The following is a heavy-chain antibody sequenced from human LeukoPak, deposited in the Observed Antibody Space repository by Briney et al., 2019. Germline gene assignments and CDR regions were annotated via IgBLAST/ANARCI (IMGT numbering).Heavy chain of an antibody. J-gene: IGHJ5*02. D-gene: IGHD3-22*01. CDR1: GFTFSSYW. V-gene: IGHV3-74*01. CDR2: INSDGSST. Sequence: GGSLRLSCAASGFTFSSYWMHWVRQAPGKGLVWVSRINSDGSSTSYADSVKGRFTISRDNAKNTLYLQMNSLRAEDTAVYYSAKAYYYDSGGYPNNWFDPWGQGTLVTVSS. CDR3: AKAYYYDSGGYPNNWFDP.